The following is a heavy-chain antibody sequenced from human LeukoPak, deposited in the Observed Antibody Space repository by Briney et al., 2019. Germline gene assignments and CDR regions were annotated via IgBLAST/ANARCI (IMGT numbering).Heavy chain of an antibody. J-gene: IGHJ4*02. CDR3: ARDYQYYFDY. Sequence: GGSLRLSCAASGFTFSSYRMSWVRQAPGKGLEWVANIKQDGSGKYYVDSVKGRFTISRDNAKNSLYLQMNSLRAEDTAVYYCARDYQYYFDYWGQGTLVTVSS. CDR2: IKQDGSGK. CDR1: GFTFSSYR. V-gene: IGHV3-7*05. D-gene: IGHD3-16*02.